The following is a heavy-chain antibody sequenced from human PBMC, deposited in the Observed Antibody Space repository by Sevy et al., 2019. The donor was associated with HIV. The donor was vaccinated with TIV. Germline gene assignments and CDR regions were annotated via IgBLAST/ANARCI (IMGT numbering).Heavy chain of an antibody. V-gene: IGHV3-73*01. CDR3: TRGSSYYYGMDV. D-gene: IGHD1-26*01. Sequence: GGPLRLSCAASGFTFSGSAMHWVRQASGKGLEWVGRIRSKANSYATAYAASMKGRFTISRDDSKNTAYLQMNSLKTEDTAVYYCTRGSSYYYGMDVWGQGTTVTVSS. CDR2: IRSKANSYAT. J-gene: IGHJ6*02. CDR1: GFTFSGSA.